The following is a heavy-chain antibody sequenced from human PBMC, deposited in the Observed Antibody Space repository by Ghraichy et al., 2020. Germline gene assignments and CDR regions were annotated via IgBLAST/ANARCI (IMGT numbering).Heavy chain of an antibody. CDR1: GGSISSSSYY. J-gene: IGHJ6*02. CDR2: INHSGST. CDR3: ASGVVRGVTLSYYYYGMDV. D-gene: IGHD3-10*01. V-gene: IGHV4-39*07. Sequence: SETLSLTCTVSGGSISSSSYYWGWIRQPPGKGLEWIGEINHSGSTNYNPSLKSRVTISVDTSKNQFSLKLSSVTAADTAVYYCASGVVRGVTLSYYYYGMDVWGQGTTVTVSS.